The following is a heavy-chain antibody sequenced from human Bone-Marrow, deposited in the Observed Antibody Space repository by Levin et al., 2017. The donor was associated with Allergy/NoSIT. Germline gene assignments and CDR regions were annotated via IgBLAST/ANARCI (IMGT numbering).Heavy chain of an antibody. Sequence: GGSLRLSCAASGLTFRTFGMHWVRQAPGKGLEWVASLSYDSRNQYYADSVKGRFTISRDNAKYTVYLQMNSLRPDDTAVYYCAKITHDGYFDFWSGPSDSYFGVDVWGQGTTVTVSS. V-gene: IGHV3-30*18. CDR2: LSYDSRNQ. CDR3: AKITHDGYFDFWSGPSDSYFGVDV. J-gene: IGHJ6*02. D-gene: IGHD3-3*01. CDR1: GLTFRTFG.